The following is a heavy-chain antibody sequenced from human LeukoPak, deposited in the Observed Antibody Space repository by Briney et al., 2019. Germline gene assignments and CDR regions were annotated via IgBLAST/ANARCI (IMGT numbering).Heavy chain of an antibody. CDR3: ARETYYDYVWGSYRSAPFDY. CDR1: GGSISSYY. Sequence: PSETLSLTCTVSGGSISSYYWSWIRQPAGKGLEWIGRIYTSGSTNYNPSLKSRVTMSVDTSKNQFSLKLSSVTAADTAVYYCARETYYDYVWGSYRSAPFDYWGQGTLVTVSS. J-gene: IGHJ4*02. CDR2: IYTSGST. V-gene: IGHV4-4*07. D-gene: IGHD3-16*02.